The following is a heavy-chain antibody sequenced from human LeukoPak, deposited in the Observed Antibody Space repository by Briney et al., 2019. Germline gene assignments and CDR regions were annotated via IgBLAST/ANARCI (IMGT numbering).Heavy chain of an antibody. CDR3: ARRSGRGYSGYDHFDY. D-gene: IGHD5-12*01. Sequence: GASVKVSCKASGYTFTGYYMHWVRQAPGQGLEWMGWINPNSGGTNYAQKFQGRVTMTRDTSISTAYMELSRLRSDETAVYYCARRSGRGYSGYDHFDYWGQGTLVTVSS. V-gene: IGHV1-2*02. CDR2: INPNSGGT. CDR1: GYTFTGYY. J-gene: IGHJ4*02.